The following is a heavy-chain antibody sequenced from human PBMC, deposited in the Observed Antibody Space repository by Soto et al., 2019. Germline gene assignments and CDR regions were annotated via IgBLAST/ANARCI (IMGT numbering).Heavy chain of an antibody. CDR2: IYYSGST. D-gene: IGHD3-22*01. V-gene: IGHV4-30-4*01. Sequence: SETLSLTCTVSGGSISSGDYYWSWIRQPPGKGLEWIGYIYYSGSTYYNPSLKSRVTISVDTSKNQFSLKLSSVTAADAAVYYCARAGDYYDSSGYPGPDAFDIWGQGTMVTVSS. J-gene: IGHJ3*02. CDR1: GGSISSGDYY. CDR3: ARAGDYYDSSGYPGPDAFDI.